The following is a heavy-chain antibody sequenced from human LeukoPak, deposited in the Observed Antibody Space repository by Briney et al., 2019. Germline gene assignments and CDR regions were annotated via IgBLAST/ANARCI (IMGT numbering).Heavy chain of an antibody. CDR2: IYHSGST. CDR1: GGSISSYY. Sequence: PSETLSLTCTVSGGSISSYYWSWIRQPPGKGLEWIGYIYHSGSTYYNPSLKSRVTISVDRSKNQFSLKLSSVTAADTAVYYCASYTYYYGSGSLPLGYWGQGTLVTVSS. D-gene: IGHD3-10*01. CDR3: ASYTYYYGSGSLPLGY. V-gene: IGHV4-59*12. J-gene: IGHJ4*02.